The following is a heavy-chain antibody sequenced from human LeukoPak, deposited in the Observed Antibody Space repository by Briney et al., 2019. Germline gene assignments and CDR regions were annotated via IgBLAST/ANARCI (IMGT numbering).Heavy chain of an antibody. CDR3: ARDDALGDNALDI. CDR2: ILNDGSQE. J-gene: IGHJ3*02. Sequence: HSGGSLRLSCAASGFTFSSYGIHWVRQAPGKGLGWVAVILNDGSQEKYADSVKGRFTISRDNSKNTLFLQMNSLRAEDTAVYYCARDDALGDNALDIWGQGTMVTVSS. D-gene: IGHD3-16*01. V-gene: IGHV3-33*01. CDR1: GFTFSSYG.